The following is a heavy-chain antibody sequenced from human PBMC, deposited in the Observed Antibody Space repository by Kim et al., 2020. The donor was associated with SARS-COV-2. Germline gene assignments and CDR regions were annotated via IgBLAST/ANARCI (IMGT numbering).Heavy chain of an antibody. J-gene: IGHJ6*01. CDR3: ARCRSGTAMVSHYYGMDV. V-gene: IGHV3-33*05. Sequence: GGSLRLSCAASGFTFSSYGMHWVRQAPGKGLEWVAVISYDGSNKYYADSVKGRFTISRDNSKNTLYLQMNSLRAEDTAVYYCARCRSGTAMVSHYYGMDVWGQGATVTVSS. CDR2: ISYDGSNK. D-gene: IGHD5-18*01. CDR1: GFTFSSYG.